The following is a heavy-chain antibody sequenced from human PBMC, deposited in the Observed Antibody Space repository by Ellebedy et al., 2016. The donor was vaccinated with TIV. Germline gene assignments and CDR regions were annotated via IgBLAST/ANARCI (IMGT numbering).Heavy chain of an antibody. CDR2: ISFDGSNK. V-gene: IGHV3-30*18. CDR3: AKLSLEYSGSYLFDY. J-gene: IGHJ4*02. D-gene: IGHD1-26*01. Sequence: GESLKISCAASGFTFSSYGMHWVRQAPGKGLEWVAVISFDGSNKYYADSVKGLFTISRDNSKNTLYLQMNSLIAEETAVYYCAKLSLEYSGSYLFDYWGQGTLVTVSS. CDR1: GFTFSSYG.